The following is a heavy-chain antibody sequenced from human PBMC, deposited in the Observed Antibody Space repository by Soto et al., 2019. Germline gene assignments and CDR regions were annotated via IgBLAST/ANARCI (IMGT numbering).Heavy chain of an antibody. V-gene: IGHV4-39*01. CDR2: IYYSGDS. Sequence: QLQLQESGPGLVRPSETLSLTCTVSGGSISTGYFYWAWIRQPPGKGLEWIGSIYYSGDSYYNPSLXXXXXXXXXXXXXXXXXXXXXXXXXXXXXXXCVXXXXVTTTLTTDYYGMDVWGQGTTVTVAS. CDR3: VXXXXVTTTLTTDYYGMDV. CDR1: GGSISTGYFY. J-gene: IGHJ6*02. D-gene: IGHD1-1*01.